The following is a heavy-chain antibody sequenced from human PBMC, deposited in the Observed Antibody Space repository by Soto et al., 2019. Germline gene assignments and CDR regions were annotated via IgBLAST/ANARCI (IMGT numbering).Heavy chain of an antibody. CDR2: VYHTGRT. CDR3: ARDFAYFDS. J-gene: IGHJ4*02. CDR1: GGSISSYS. D-gene: IGHD3-3*01. Sequence: PSETLSLTCTVSGGSISSYSWSWIRQPPGKGLEWIGYVYHTGRTSYNPSLKSRVSISMDTSKNQFSLNLDSVTAADTAVYFCARDFAYFDSWGQGTLVTVSS. V-gene: IGHV4-59*01.